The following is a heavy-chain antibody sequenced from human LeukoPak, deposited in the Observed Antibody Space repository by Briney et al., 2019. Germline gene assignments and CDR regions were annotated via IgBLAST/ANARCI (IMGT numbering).Heavy chain of an antibody. J-gene: IGHJ3*02. D-gene: IGHD2-2*03. V-gene: IGHV3-23*01. Sequence: GGSLRLSCAATRFTFNHYAMNWVRQAPGKGLEWVSTISGSGTDTFYADSVRGRFTISRDNSKNTLYLQMNSLRGEDTAVYYCATTNRWIISVAEAFDIWGQGTMVTVS. CDR3: ATTNRWIISVAEAFDI. CDR1: RFTFNHYA. CDR2: ISGSGTDT.